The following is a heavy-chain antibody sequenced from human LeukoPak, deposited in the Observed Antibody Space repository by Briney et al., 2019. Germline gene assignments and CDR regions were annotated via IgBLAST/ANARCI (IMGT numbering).Heavy chain of an antibody. CDR1: GFTFSSYA. CDR3: AREGPFGGTYYFDY. Sequence: GGSLRLSCAASGFTFSSYAMSWVRQAPGKGLVWVSRINSDGSSATYADSVKGRFSISRDNAKNSLYLQMNSLRAEDTAVYYCAREGPFGGTYYFDYWGQGSLVTVSS. V-gene: IGHV3-74*01. J-gene: IGHJ4*02. CDR2: INSDGSSA. D-gene: IGHD4-23*01.